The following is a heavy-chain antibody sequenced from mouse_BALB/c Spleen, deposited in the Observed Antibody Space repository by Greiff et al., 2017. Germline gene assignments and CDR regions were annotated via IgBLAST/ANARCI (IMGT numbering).Heavy chain of an antibody. J-gene: IGHJ2*01. D-gene: IGHD1-2*01. Sequence: QVQLQQSGAELVRPGTSVKVSCKASGYAFTNYLIEWVKQRPGQGLEWIGVINPGSGGTNYNEKFKGKATLTADKSSSTAYMQLSSLTSDDSAVYFCARGLLRLGVPYYFDYWGQGTTLTVSS. CDR2: INPGSGGT. CDR1: GYAFTNYL. CDR3: ARGLLRLGVPYYFDY. V-gene: IGHV1-54*01.